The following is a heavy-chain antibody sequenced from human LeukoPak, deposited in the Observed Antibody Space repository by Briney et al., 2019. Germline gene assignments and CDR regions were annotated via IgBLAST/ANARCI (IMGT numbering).Heavy chain of an antibody. Sequence: GGSLRLSCAASGFTFRSYAMTWVRQAPGKGLEWVSSISASGDNTYYADSVKGRFTISRDNSKNTLYLQMNTLRADDTAVYYCAKMDWNDHYFDFWGQGTLVTVSS. D-gene: IGHD1-1*01. J-gene: IGHJ4*02. CDR2: ISASGDNT. V-gene: IGHV3-23*01. CDR3: AKMDWNDHYFDF. CDR1: GFTFRSYA.